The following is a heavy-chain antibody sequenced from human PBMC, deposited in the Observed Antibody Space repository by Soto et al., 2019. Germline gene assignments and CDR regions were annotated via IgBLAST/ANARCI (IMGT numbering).Heavy chain of an antibody. D-gene: IGHD2-2*01. CDR2: IGESGTPT. CDR3: ARYIPGVRYYGMDV. CDR1: GFILSGYA. Sequence: PGGALRLSCAASGFILSGYAMKWVRQAPGKGLEWVSLIGESGTPTYYAVSVKGRFTISRDNSGNTLFLEMYSLRAEDTAVYYCARYIPGVRYYGMDVWGKGTTVTVSS. J-gene: IGHJ6*04. V-gene: IGHV3-23*01.